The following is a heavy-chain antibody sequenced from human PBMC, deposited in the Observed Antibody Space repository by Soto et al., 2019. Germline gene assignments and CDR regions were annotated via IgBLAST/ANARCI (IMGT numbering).Heavy chain of an antibody. CDR1: GFTFSSYS. V-gene: IGHV3-21*01. Sequence: GGSLRLSCAASGFTFSSYSMNWVRQAPGKGLEWVSSISSSSSYIYYADSVKGRFTISRDNAKNTRYLQMNSLRAEDTAVYYCARALMGRFGETRYGMDVWGQGITVTVSS. J-gene: IGHJ6*02. CDR2: ISSSSSYI. D-gene: IGHD3-10*01. CDR3: ARALMGRFGETRYGMDV.